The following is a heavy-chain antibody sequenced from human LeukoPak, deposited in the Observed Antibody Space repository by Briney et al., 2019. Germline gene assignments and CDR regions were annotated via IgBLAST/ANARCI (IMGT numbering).Heavy chain of an antibody. D-gene: IGHD3-10*01. Sequence: PSETLSLTCTVSGGSISSYYWSWIRQPPGKGLEWIGEINHSGSTNYNPSLKSRVTISVDTSKNQFSLKLSSVTAADTAVYYCARARYYYGSGSEYPDYWGQGTLVTVSS. CDR2: INHSGST. J-gene: IGHJ4*02. V-gene: IGHV4-34*01. CDR1: GGSISSYY. CDR3: ARARYYYGSGSEYPDY.